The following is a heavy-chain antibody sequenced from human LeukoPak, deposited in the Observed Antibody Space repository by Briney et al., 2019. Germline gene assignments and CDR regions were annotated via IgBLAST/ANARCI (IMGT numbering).Heavy chain of an antibody. CDR2: INPNSGGT. CDR3: ARGAHYHDSSQGYDY. CDR1: GYTFTGYY. J-gene: IGHJ4*02. D-gene: IGHD3-22*01. Sequence: ASLKVSCKASGYTFTGYYMHWVRQAPGQGLEWMGWINPNSGGTNYAQKFQGRVTMTRDTSISTAYMELSRLRSDDTAVYYCARGAHYHDSSQGYDYWGQGTLVTVSS. V-gene: IGHV1-2*02.